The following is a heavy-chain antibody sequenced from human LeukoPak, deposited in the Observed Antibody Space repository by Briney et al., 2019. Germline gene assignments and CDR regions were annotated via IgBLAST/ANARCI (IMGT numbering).Heavy chain of an antibody. V-gene: IGHV1-2*02. J-gene: IGHJ4*02. CDR1: GYTFTGYY. CDR3: ARVRAYYDGSGDPFDS. CDR2: INPKNGGA. D-gene: IGHD3-22*01. Sequence: GASVKVSCKASGYTFTGYYMHWVRQAPGQGLEWMGWINPKNGGANYAQQFQGRVTMTRDTSISTVYMELSSLTSDDTAVYYCARVRAYYDGSGDPFDSWGQGTLVTVSS.